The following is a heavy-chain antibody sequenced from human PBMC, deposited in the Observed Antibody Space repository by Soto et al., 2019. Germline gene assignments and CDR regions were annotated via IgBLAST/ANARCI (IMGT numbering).Heavy chain of an antibody. J-gene: IGHJ4*02. V-gene: IGHV3-30*18. Sequence: QVQLVESGGGVVQPGRSLRLSCAASGFTFSSYGMHWVRQAPGKGLEWVAVISYDGSNKYYADSVKGRFTISRDNSKNTLYLQMNSLRAEDTAVYYGAKAKSGGGFDYWGQGTLVTVSS. D-gene: IGHD3-10*01. CDR3: AKAKSGGGFDY. CDR1: GFTFSSYG. CDR2: ISYDGSNK.